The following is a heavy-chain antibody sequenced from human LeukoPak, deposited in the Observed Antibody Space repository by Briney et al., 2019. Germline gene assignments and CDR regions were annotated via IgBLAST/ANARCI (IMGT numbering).Heavy chain of an antibody. CDR3: ARTPSFDP. CDR2: IKQDGSEK. J-gene: IGHJ5*02. CDR1: GFTFRSYW. V-gene: IGHV3-7*01. Sequence: PGGSLRLSCAASGFTFRSYWMSWVRQAPGKGLEWVANIKQDGSEKYYVDSVEGRFTISRGNAKNSLYLQMNSLRAEDTAVYYCARTPSFDPWGQGTLVTVSS.